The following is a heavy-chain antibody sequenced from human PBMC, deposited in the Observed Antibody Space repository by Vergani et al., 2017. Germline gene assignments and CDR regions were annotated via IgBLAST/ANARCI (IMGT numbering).Heavy chain of an antibody. CDR3: ARAALDPGYCSGGSCYSGPRFYYYYYMDV. CDR2: IIPIFGTA. V-gene: IGHV1-69*01. Sequence: QVQLVQSGAEVKKPGSSVKVSCKASGGTFSSYAISWVRQAPGQGLEWMGGIIPIFGTANYAQKFQGRVTITADESTSTAYMELSSLRSEDTAVYYCARAALDPGYCSGGSCYSGPRFYYYYYMDVWGKGTTVTVSS. D-gene: IGHD2-15*01. J-gene: IGHJ6*03. CDR1: GGTFSSYA.